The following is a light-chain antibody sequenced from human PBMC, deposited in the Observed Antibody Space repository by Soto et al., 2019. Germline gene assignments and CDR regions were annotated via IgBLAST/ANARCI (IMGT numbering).Light chain of an antibody. CDR3: AAWDVSLVV. CDR1: SSNIGTNT. V-gene: IGLV1-44*01. CDR2: SDN. J-gene: IGLJ2*01. Sequence: QSVLTQPPSASGTPGQRVTISCSGSSSNIGTNTVTWYQQLPGAAPKLLIYSDNQRASGVPDRFSGSKSGTSASLAISGLQYEDEADYYCAAWDVSLVVFGGGTKLTVL.